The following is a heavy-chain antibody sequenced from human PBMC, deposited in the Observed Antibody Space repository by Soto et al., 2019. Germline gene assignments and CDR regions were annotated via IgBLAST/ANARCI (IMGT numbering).Heavy chain of an antibody. CDR1: GGSFSGHY. CDR2: INHSGST. CDR3: ARAVVVPGGYYYYYMDV. D-gene: IGHD2-2*01. V-gene: IGHV4-34*01. J-gene: IGHJ6*03. Sequence: SETLSLICTVYGGSFSGHYWSWIRQPPGKGLEWIGEINHSGSTNYNPSLKSRVTILVDTSKNHFSLKLSSVTAADTAVYYCARAVVVPGGYYYYYMDVWGKGITVTVSS.